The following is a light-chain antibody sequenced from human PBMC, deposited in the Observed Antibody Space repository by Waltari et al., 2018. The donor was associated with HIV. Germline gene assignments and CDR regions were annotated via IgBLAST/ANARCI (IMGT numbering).Light chain of an antibody. V-gene: IGLV3-25*03. CDR1: ALPKKY. CDR3: QSTDHDGTWV. J-gene: IGLJ3*02. CDR2: KDI. Sequence: SYELTQTPSVSVSPGQTPRISCSRGALPKKYSSWYGQKPGQAPVLIIYKDIERPSGIPERISGSRSGTGVTLTISDVQAEDEGDYYCQSTDHDGTWVFGGGTKLTVL.